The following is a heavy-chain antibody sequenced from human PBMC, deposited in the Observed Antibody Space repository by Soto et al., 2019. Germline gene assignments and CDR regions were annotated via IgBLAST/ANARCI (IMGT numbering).Heavy chain of an antibody. CDR1: GGFISSYY. J-gene: IGHJ4*02. V-gene: IGHV4-59*01. CDR2: IDYRGRT. CDR3: ARVTATGDLRLDY. D-gene: IGHD6-13*01. Sequence: QVHLQESGPGLVKPSETLSLTCTVSGGFISSYYWSWVRQPPGKGLEWIGHIDYRGRTNYNPSLKSRVTISLDTSKNQFSLRLNSVTAADTAVYYCARVTATGDLRLDYWGQGTLVTVSS.